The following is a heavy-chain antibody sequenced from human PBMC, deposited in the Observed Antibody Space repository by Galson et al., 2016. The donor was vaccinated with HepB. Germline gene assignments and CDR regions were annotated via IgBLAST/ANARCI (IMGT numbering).Heavy chain of an antibody. CDR3: ATSQSVGI. J-gene: IGHJ4*02. Sequence: SLRLSCAASGFTVSNNYMTWVRQAPGKELEWVSRVYSGGVTNYADSVKGRFTTSRDSSKNTLYLQRNSLRVEYTAVYHCATSQSVGIWGQGTLVTVSS. CDR1: GFTVSNNY. CDR2: VYSGGVT. D-gene: IGHD5/OR15-5a*01. V-gene: IGHV3-53*01.